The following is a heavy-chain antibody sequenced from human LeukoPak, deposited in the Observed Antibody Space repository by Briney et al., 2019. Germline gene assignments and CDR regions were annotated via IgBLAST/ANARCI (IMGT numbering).Heavy chain of an antibody. D-gene: IGHD2-21*02. CDR3: ARDRAYCGGDCLDAFDI. V-gene: IGHV4-39*07. CDR1: GGSISSSSYY. J-gene: IGHJ3*02. Sequence: SSETLSLTCTVSGGSISSSSYYWGWIRQPPGKGLEWIGSFSYGESTYYNPSLKSRVTISVDTSKNQFSLKLRYMTAADTAVYYCARDRAYCGGDCLDAFDIWGQGTMVTVSS. CDR2: FSYGEST.